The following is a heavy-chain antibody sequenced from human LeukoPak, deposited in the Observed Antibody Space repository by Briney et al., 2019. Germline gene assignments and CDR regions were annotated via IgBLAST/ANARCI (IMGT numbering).Heavy chain of an antibody. D-gene: IGHD3-3*01. J-gene: IGHJ5*02. CDR3: ARDALNTIFGVVINYNWFDP. CDR1: GFTFSSYS. CDR2: ISSSSSYI. Sequence: GGSLRLSCAASGFTFSSYSMNWVRQAPGKGLEWVSSISSSSSYIYYADSVKGRFTISRDNAKNSLYLQMNSLRAEDTAVYYCARDALNTIFGVVINYNWFDPWGQGTLVTVSS. V-gene: IGHV3-21*01.